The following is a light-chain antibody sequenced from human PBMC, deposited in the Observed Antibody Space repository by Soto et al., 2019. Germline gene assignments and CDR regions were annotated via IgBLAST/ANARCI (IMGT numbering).Light chain of an antibody. CDR1: SRDGGGYNY. CDR2: DVS. Sequence: QSLVTQPASLSGSPGQSSTISRPGTSRDGGGYNYVSWYQHHPGKAPKLLIYDVSNRPSGISNRFSGSKSDNTASLTISGLQPEDEADYYCSSYTTSNTRQIVFGTGTKVTVL. V-gene: IGLV2-14*03. J-gene: IGLJ1*01. CDR3: SSYTTSNTRQIV.